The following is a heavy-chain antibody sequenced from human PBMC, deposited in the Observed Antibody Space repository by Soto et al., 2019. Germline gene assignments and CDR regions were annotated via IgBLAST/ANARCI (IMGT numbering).Heavy chain of an antibody. CDR3: ARGEQYSGRIFDY. V-gene: IGHV6-1*01. CDR2: TYYRSKWYY. CDR1: GDSVSSNSAG. J-gene: IGHJ4*01. D-gene: IGHD1-26*01. Sequence: SQTLSLTCXITGDSVSSNSAGWSWVRQSPSRGLEWLGRTYYRSKWYYEYAVSVRGRITINPDTSKNQYSLQLNSVTPEDTAVYFCARGEQYSGRIFDYWGQGTLVTVS.